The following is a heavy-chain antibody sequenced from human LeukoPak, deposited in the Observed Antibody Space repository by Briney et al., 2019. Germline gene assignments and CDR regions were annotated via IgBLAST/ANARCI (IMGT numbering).Heavy chain of an antibody. CDR2: IWYDGSNK. CDR1: GFTFSSYG. V-gene: IGHV3-33*01. CDR3: ARDIPSAYCGGDCYPLNGMDV. Sequence: GGSLRLSCAASGFTFSSYGMHWVRQAPGKGLEWVAVIWYDGSNKYYADSVKGRFTISRDNSKNTLYLQMNSLRAEDTAVYYCARDIPSAYCGGDCYPLNGMDVWGQGTTVTVSS. D-gene: IGHD2-21*02. J-gene: IGHJ6*02.